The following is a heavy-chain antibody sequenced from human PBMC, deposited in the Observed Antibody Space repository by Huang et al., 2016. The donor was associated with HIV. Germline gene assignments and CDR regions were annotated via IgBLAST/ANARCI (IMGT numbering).Heavy chain of an antibody. CDR3: ARWEAAADNNWFDP. Sequence: QVQLVQSGAEVKKPGSSVKVSCRASGGTFSSCGISWGRQAPGQGVEWRGGNIPIVGTPKYAHKFQGRGTSTADECTSTADMELSSLRSEDTAVYYCARWEAAADNNWFDPWGQGTLVTVSS. D-gene: IGHD6-13*01. V-gene: IGHV1-69*01. CDR1: GGTFSSCG. CDR2: NIPIVGTP. J-gene: IGHJ5*02.